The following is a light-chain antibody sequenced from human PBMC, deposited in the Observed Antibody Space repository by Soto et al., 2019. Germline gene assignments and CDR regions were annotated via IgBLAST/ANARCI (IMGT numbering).Light chain of an antibody. CDR3: LSYSGSNTLI. Sequence: QSVLTQPRSVSGSPGQSVTISCTGTSSDVGGYNYVSWYQQHPGTAPKLMIYDVRKRPSGVPDRFSGSKSGSTASLTISGLQAEDEAEYYCLSYSGSNTLIFGGGTKLTVL. CDR2: DVR. J-gene: IGLJ2*01. CDR1: SSDVGGYNY. V-gene: IGLV2-11*01.